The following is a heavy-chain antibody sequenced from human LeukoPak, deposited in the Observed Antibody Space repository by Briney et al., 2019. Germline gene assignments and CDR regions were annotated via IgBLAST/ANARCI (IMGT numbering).Heavy chain of an antibody. CDR1: GFTVSSNY. CDR3: ARDYSSPGEYYYMDV. V-gene: IGHV3-53*01. Sequence: GGSLRLSCAASGFTVSSNYMSWVRQAPGKGLEWVSVIYSGGSTYYADSVKSRFTISRDNFKNTLYLQMNSLRAEDTAVYYCARDYSSPGEYYYMDVWGKGTTVTVSS. J-gene: IGHJ6*03. D-gene: IGHD6-13*01. CDR2: IYSGGST.